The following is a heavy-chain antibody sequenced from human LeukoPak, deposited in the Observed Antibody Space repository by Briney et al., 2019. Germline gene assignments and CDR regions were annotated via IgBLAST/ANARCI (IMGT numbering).Heavy chain of an antibody. V-gene: IGHV4-4*07. CDR1: GGSISSYY. Sequence: SETLSLTCTVSGGSISSYYWSWIRQPAGKGLEWIGRIYTSGSTNYNPSLKSRVTMSVDTSKNQFSLKLSSVTAADTAVYYCARDACSSTSCYRGRYYYFDYWGQGTLVTVSS. CDR2: IYTSGST. J-gene: IGHJ4*02. D-gene: IGHD2-2*02. CDR3: ARDACSSTSCYRGRYYYFDY.